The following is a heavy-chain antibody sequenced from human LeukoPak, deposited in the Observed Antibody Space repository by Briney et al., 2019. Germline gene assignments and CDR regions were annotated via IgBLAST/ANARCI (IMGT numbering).Heavy chain of an antibody. V-gene: IGHV1-3*01. CDR1: GYTFTTYA. J-gene: IGHJ4*02. D-gene: IGHD5-18*01. CDR2: INAGNGNT. CDR3: ARDRDTAMEDFDY. Sequence: ASVKVSCKASGYTFTTYAMHWVRQAPGQRLEWMGWINAGNGNTKYPQKFQGRVTITRDTSASTAYMELSSLRSEDTAVYYCARDRDTAMEDFDYWGQGTLVTVSS.